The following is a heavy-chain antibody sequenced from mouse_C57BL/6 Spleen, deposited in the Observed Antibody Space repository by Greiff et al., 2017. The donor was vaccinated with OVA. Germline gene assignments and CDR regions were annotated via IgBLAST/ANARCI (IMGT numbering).Heavy chain of an antibody. Sequence: EVKVVESEGGLVQPGSSMKLSCTASGFTFSDYYMAWVRQVPEKGLEWVANINYDGSSTYYLDSLKSRFIISRDNAKNILYLQMSSLKSEDTATYYCASSYYSNWAMDYWGQGTSVTVSS. CDR1: GFTFSDYY. CDR3: ASSYYSNWAMDY. J-gene: IGHJ4*01. CDR2: INYDGSST. D-gene: IGHD2-5*01. V-gene: IGHV5-16*01.